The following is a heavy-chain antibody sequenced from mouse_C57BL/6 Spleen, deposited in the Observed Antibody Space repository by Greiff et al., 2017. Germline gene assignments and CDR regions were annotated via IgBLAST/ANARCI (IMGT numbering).Heavy chain of an antibody. J-gene: IGHJ2*01. CDR2: NDPETGGT. Sequence: QVQLQQSGAELVRPGASVTLSCKASGYTFTDYEMHWVKQTPVHGLEWIGANDPETGGTAYNQKFKGKAILTADKSSSTAYMELRSLTSEDSAVYYCTSGENYFDYWGQGTTLTVSS. CDR1: GYTFTDYE. V-gene: IGHV1-15*01. CDR3: TSGENYFDY.